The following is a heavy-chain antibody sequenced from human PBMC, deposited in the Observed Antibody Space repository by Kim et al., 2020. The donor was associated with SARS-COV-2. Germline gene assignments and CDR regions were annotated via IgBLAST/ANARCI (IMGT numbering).Heavy chain of an antibody. Sequence: GGSLRLSCAASGFTFSTYAMSWVRQAPGKGLEWVSSISESGINTHFADSVKGRFTISRDNSMNTLYLQMNSLRTEDTALYYCEKSLRAAAGTGAFDLWGQGTLVTVSS. CDR2: ISESGINT. CDR3: EKSLRAAAGTGAFDL. D-gene: IGHD6-13*01. CDR1: GFTFSTYA. J-gene: IGHJ4*02. V-gene: IGHV3-23*01.